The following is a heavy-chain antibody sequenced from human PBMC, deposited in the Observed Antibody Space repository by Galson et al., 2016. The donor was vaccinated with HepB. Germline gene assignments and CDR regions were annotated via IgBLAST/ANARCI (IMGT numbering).Heavy chain of an antibody. CDR3: ARSQYFCSGANCYYVDV. CDR2: IFSNDET. V-gene: IGHV2-26*01. J-gene: IGHJ6*02. CDR1: DFSLNNARMG. D-gene: IGHD3-3*01. Sequence: PALVKPTQTLTLTCTVSDFSLNNARMGVSWFRQPPGKALEWLAHIFSNDETAFSTSLQRGLTISKDTSNSQVVLTISNMDPVDTATYFCARSQYFCSGANCYYVDVWGQGTTVTVSS.